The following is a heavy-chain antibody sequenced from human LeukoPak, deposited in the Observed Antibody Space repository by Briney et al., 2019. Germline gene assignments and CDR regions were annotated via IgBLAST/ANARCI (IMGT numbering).Heavy chain of an antibody. CDR2: ISDSSGTT. CDR1: GFTFSTYA. D-gene: IGHD1-26*01. V-gene: IGHV3-23*01. J-gene: IGHJ4*02. Sequence: GGSLRLSCAASGFTFSTYAMSWVRQTPGKGLEWVSGISDSSGTTYYADSVKGRFTVSRDNSKNTRYLQMNSLRAEDTALYYCAKHKGPGSFDYWGQGTLVTVSS. CDR3: AKHKGPGSFDY.